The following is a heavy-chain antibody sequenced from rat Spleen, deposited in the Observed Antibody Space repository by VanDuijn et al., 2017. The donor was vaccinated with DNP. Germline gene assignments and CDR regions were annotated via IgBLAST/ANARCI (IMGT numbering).Heavy chain of an antibody. CDR3: VRWNSGHFDY. V-gene: IGHV5-7*01. CDR2: ISYDGSRI. D-gene: IGHD4-3*01. CDR1: GFTFSDYN. J-gene: IGHJ2*01. Sequence: EVQLVESGGGLVQPGRSLKLSCAASGFTFSDYNMAWVRQAPKKGLEWVATISYDGSRIYYRDSVKGRFTISRDNAKSTLYLQMNSLRSEDMATYYCVRWNSGHFDYWGQGVMVTVSS.